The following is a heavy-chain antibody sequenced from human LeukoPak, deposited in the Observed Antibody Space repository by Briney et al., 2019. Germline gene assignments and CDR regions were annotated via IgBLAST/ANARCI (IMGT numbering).Heavy chain of an antibody. J-gene: IGHJ4*02. CDR3: ARGGSGSYYFFDY. Sequence: GASVKVSCKASGGTFSNYAISWVRQAPGQGPEWMGRIIPILDIPNYAQKFQGRVTITADKSTSTAYMELSSLRSEDTAVYYCARGGSGSYYFFDYWGQGTLVTVSS. CDR1: GGTFSNYA. CDR2: IIPILDIP. V-gene: IGHV1-69*04. D-gene: IGHD1-26*01.